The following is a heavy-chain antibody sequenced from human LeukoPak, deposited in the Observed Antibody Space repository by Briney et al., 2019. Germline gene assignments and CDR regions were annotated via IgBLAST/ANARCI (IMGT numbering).Heavy chain of an antibody. D-gene: IGHD3-10*01. CDR3: ARHLEARGYYYYYGMDV. V-gene: IGHV4-39*01. J-gene: IGHJ6*02. Sequence: SETLSLTCTVSGGSISSYYWSWIRQPPGKGLEWIGSIYYSGSTYYNPSLKSRVTISVDTSKNQFSLKLSSVTAADTAVYYCARHLEARGYYYYYGMDVWGQGTTVTVSS. CDR2: IYYSGST. CDR1: GGSISSYY.